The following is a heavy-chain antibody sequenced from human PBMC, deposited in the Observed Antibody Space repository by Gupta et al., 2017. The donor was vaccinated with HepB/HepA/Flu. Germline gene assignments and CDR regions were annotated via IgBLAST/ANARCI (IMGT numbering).Heavy chain of an antibody. D-gene: IGHD3-16*01. Sequence: QVQVVESGGDVVQPGTSLRLSCATSGFTFKYFGMQWVRQAPGKGLEWVTVIADDGSVTHYADSVKGRLTISRDNSKGTLDLQMNSLRVEDTATYDCAKETSIFMSSSLDSWGQGTLVTVSS. CDR1: GFTFKYFG. CDR3: AKETSIFMSSSLDS. J-gene: IGHJ5*01. V-gene: IGHV3-30*18. CDR2: IADDGSVT.